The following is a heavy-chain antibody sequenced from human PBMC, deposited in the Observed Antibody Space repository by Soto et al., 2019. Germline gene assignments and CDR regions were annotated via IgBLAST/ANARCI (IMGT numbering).Heavy chain of an antibody. J-gene: IGHJ4*02. D-gene: IGHD6-19*01. V-gene: IGHV4-34*01. Sequence: PSETLSLTCAVYGGSLNGNYWTWLRQTPGKGLEWTGEISPSGSTNYNPSLKSRVGISLDTSKDQFSLKMKSVTAADTAVYYRARERDSFLAASYYFDNWGQGTVVTVSS. CDR2: ISPSGST. CDR3: ARERDSFLAASYYFDN. CDR1: GGSLNGNY.